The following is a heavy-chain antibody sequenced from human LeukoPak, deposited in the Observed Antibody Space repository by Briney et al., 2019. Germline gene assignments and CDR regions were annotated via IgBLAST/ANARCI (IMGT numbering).Heavy chain of an antibody. J-gene: IGHJ4*02. D-gene: IGHD4-17*01. CDR1: GGSISNGGYY. Sequence: SETLFLTCTVSGGSISNGGYYRSWIRQHPGKGLELIGYIYYSGSTYYNPSLKSRVTISVDTSKNQFSLKLSSVTAADTAVYYCARAYGDYGRPDYWGQGTLVTVAS. CDR3: ARAYGDYGRPDY. V-gene: IGHV4-31*03. CDR2: IYYSGST.